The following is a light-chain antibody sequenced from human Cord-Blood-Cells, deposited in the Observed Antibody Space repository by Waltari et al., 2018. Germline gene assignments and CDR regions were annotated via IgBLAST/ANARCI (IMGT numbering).Light chain of an antibody. CDR3: SSYAGSNNYV. V-gene: IGLV2-8*01. CDR2: EVS. CDR1: SRDAGGYNY. Sequence: QSALTQPPSASGSPGQSVPISCPGTSRDAGGYNYASWYQQHPGKAPKLMIYEVSKRPSGVPDRFSGSKSGNTASLTVSGLQAEDEADYYCSSYAGSNNYVFGTGTKVTVL. J-gene: IGLJ1*01.